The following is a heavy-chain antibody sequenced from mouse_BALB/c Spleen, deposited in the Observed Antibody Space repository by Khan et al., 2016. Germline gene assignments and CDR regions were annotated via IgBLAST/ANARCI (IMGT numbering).Heavy chain of an antibody. CDR1: GFSLTSYG. V-gene: IGHV2-6*02. CDR2: IWSDGST. D-gene: IGHD2-3*01. J-gene: IGHJ4*01. CDR3: ARRDDGGGAMDY. Sequence: QVQLKESGPGLVAPSQSLSITCTVSGFSLTSYGVHWVRQPPGKGLEWLVVIWSDGSTTYNSALKCRLSISKDNSRSQVFLKMNSLQTDDTAMYYCARRDDGGGAMDYWGQGTSVTVSS.